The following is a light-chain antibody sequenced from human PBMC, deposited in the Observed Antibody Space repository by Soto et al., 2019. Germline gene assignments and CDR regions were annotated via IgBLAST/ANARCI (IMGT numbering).Light chain of an antibody. J-gene: IGLJ2*01. CDR2: EVS. V-gene: IGLV2-14*01. CDR3: SSYTSSTTRV. Sequence: QSVLTQPASVSGSPGQSITISCTGTSSDVGGYNYVSWYQQHPGKAPKLMIYEVSNRPSGVSTRFSGSKSGNTASLTISGLQAEDEADYYCSSYTSSTTRVFGGETKLTVL. CDR1: SSDVGGYNY.